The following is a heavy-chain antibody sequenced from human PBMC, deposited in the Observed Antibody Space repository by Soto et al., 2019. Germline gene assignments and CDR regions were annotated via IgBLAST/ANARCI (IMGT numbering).Heavy chain of an antibody. CDR3: ARPHDYIWGSHRTIESYAMDL. CDR1: GSPLTGYA. D-gene: IGHD3-16*02. J-gene: IGHJ6*02. V-gene: IGHV1-8*01. CDR2: MNPNTGRT. Sequence: ASVKLLSTDSGSPLTGYALDSARQAPGQGLEWTGCMNPNTGRTAYAQKFQGRVTMTRSTSISTAYTELSSLRSEDTAVYYCARPHDYIWGSHRTIESYAMDLWGQGTTVTVSS.